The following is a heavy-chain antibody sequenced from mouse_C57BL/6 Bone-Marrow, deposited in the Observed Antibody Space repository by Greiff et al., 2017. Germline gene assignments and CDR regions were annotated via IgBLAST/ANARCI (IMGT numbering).Heavy chain of an antibody. Sequence: VQLQQSGPELVKPGASVKMSCKASGYTFTDYNMHWVKQSHGKSLEWIGYINPNNGGTSYNQKFKGKATLTVNKSSSAAYMELRSLTSENSAVYYCARGATVVARGYWGQGTTLTVSS. V-gene: IGHV1-22*01. CDR3: ARGATVVARGY. D-gene: IGHD1-1*01. J-gene: IGHJ2*01. CDR1: GYTFTDYN. CDR2: INPNNGGT.